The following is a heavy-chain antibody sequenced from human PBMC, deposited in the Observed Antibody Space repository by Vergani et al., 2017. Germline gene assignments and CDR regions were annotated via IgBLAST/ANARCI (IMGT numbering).Heavy chain of an antibody. CDR1: GFTFSSYA. J-gene: IGHJ4*02. Sequence: EVQLLESGGGLVQPGGSLRLSCAASGFTFSSYAMSWVRQAPGKGLEWVSAISGSGGSTYYADSVKGRFTISRDNSKNTLYLQMNSLRAEDTAVYYCAKGGRARITMIVVVISDYWGQGTLVTVSS. CDR2: ISGSGGST. D-gene: IGHD3-22*01. CDR3: AKGGRARITMIVVVISDY. V-gene: IGHV3-23*01.